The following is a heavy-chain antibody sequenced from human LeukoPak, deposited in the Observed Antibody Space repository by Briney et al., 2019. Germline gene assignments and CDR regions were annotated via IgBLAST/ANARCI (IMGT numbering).Heavy chain of an antibody. CDR2: IRGNGDTT. V-gene: IGHV3-23*01. J-gene: IGHJ4*02. Sequence: HPGGSLRLSCAASGFTFSNYGMNWVRQAPGKGLEWVAGIRGNGDTTYYADSVKGRFTISRDNSKNTLSLQLSSLRAGDTAVYYCAKANGYYSDWGQGTLVTVSS. CDR1: GFTFSNYG. D-gene: IGHD3-22*01. CDR3: AKANGYYSD.